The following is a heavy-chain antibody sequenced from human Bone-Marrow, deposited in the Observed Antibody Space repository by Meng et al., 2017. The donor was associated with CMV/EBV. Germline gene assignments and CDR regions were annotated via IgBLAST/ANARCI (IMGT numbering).Heavy chain of an antibody. CDR3: ARGYPDQGYTFGVGKDFDY. CDR1: GGSVSSGSYY. V-gene: IGHV4-39*07. D-gene: IGHD5-24*01. CDR2: INHSGST. J-gene: IGHJ4*02. Sequence: SETLSLTCTVSGGSVSSGSYYWSWIRQPPGKGLEWIGEINHSGSTNYNPSLKSRVTISVDTSKNQFSLKLSSVTAADTAVYYCARGYPDQGYTFGVGKDFDYWGQGTLVTVSS.